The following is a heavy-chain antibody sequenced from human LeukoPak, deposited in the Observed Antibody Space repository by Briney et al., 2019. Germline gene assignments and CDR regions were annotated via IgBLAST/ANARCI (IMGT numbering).Heavy chain of an antibody. Sequence: GGSLRLSCAASGFTFDDYAMHWVRQAPGKGLEWVSGISWNSGSIGYADSVKGRFTISRDNAKNSLYLQMNSLRAEDTAVYYCARDAATGWELAYYYYYYMDVWGKGTTVTISS. V-gene: IGHV3-9*01. CDR1: GFTFDDYA. D-gene: IGHD1-26*01. CDR2: ISWNSGSI. J-gene: IGHJ6*03. CDR3: ARDAATGWELAYYYYYYMDV.